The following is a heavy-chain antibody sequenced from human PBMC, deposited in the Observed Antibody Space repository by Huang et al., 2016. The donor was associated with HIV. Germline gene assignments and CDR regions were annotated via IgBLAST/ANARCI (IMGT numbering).Heavy chain of an antibody. CDR2: IYWNDHK. Sequence: QITLKESGPTLVKPTQTLTLTCTLSGFSVTTSGVGVGWIRQPPGRAPEGLKLIYWNDHKRYNPSLRSSLTVTKDTSKNQVVLTMTNVDSVDTATYYCAHAYYDFWSGYFGYWGQGILVTVSS. V-gene: IGHV2-5*01. J-gene: IGHJ4*02. CDR3: AHAYYDFWSGYFGY. CDR1: GFSVTTSGVG. D-gene: IGHD3-3*01.